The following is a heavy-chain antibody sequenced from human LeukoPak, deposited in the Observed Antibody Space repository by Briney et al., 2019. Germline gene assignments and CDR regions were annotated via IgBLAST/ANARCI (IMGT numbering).Heavy chain of an antibody. CDR1: GFTCSGSW. CDR3: TKNTHDY. V-gene: IGHV3-7*01. CDR2: IKGDGSGK. D-gene: IGHD1/OR15-1a*01. J-gene: IGHJ4*02. Sequence: GESLTLSCAASGFTCSGSWMSWVRQAPGKGLEWVATIKGDGSGKFYVDSVKGRFAISRDDAKSSLFLQMDSLRSEDTAVYYCTKNTHDYWGQGTLVTVSS.